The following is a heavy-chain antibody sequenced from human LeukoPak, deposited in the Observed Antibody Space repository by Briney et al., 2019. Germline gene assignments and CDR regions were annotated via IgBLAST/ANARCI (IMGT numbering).Heavy chain of an antibody. V-gene: IGHV3-9*01. D-gene: IGHD3-22*01. J-gene: IGHJ4*02. CDR2: ISWNSGSI. CDR3: ARAADSSGYYDY. Sequence: QTGGSLRLSCAASGFTFDDYAMHWVRQAPGKGLEWVSGISWNSGSIGYADSVKGRFTISRDNAKNSLYLQMNSLRAEDTAVYYCARAADSSGYYDYWGQGTLVTVSS. CDR1: GFTFDDYA.